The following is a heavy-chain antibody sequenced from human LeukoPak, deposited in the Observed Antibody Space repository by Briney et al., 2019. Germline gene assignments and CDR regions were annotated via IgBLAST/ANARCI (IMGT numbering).Heavy chain of an antibody. V-gene: IGHV3-7*01. D-gene: IGHD4-17*01. Sequence: GGSLRLSCAASEFTFSSYWMSWVRQAPRKGLEWVANIKQDGSEKYYVDSVKGRFTISRDNAKNSLSLQMNSLRAEDTAVYYCARRDHGDYGEEYWGQGTLVTVSS. CDR2: IKQDGSEK. J-gene: IGHJ4*02. CDR1: EFTFSSYW. CDR3: ARRDHGDYGEEY.